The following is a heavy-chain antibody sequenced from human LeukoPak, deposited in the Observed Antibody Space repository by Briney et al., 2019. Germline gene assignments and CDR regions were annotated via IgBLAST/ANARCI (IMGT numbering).Heavy chain of an antibody. V-gene: IGHV1-69*04. D-gene: IGHD5-18*01. CDR2: IIPILGIA. CDR3: ARGPTIQLWLLPDY. J-gene: IGHJ4*02. Sequence: SVKVSCKASGGTFSSYAISWVRQAPGQGLEWMGRIIPILGIANYAQKFQGRVTITADKSTSTAYMELSSLRSEDTAVYYCARGPTIQLWLLPDYWGQGTVVTVSS. CDR1: GGTFSSYA.